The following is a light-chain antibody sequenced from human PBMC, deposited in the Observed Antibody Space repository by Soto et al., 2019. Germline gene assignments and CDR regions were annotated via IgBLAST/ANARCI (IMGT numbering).Light chain of an antibody. Sequence: QPVLTQLPSASSTPGQTVTISCSGSTSNIGTFYVYWYQHLPGTAPKLLIYLGDQRASGVSDRFSGSKSGTSASLAINGLRSDDEADYYCAAWDDNLNAYVFGSGTKLTVL. CDR3: AAWDDNLNAYV. CDR1: TSNIGTFY. CDR2: LGD. J-gene: IGLJ1*01. V-gene: IGLV1-47*02.